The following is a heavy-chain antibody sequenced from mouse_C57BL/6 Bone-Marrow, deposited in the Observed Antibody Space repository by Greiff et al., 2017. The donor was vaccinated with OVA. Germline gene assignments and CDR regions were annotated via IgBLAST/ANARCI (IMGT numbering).Heavy chain of an antibody. D-gene: IGHD2-4*01. CDR2: IDPSDSYT. CDR1: GYTFTSYW. V-gene: IGHV1-69*01. J-gene: IGHJ3*01. Sequence: QVQLQQPGAELVMPGASVKLSCKASGYTFTSYWMHWVKQRPGQGLEWIGEIDPSDSYTNSHQKFKGKSTLTVDKSSSTAYMQRSSLTAEDSAVYYCARGGDYDYDWFAYWGQGTLVTVSA. CDR3: ARGGDYDYDWFAY.